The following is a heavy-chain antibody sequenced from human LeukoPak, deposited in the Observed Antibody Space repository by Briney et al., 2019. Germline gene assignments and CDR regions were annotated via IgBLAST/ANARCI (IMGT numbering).Heavy chain of an antibody. CDR3: ARGRASSWADY. J-gene: IGHJ4*02. CDR1: GFTFSSYA. CDR2: ISGSGGST. V-gene: IGHV3-23*01. Sequence: PGGSLRLSCAASGFTFSSYAMSWVRQAPGKGLEWVSAISGSGGSTYYADSVKGRFTISRDNSKNAVYLQMNSLRGEDTAVYYCARGRASSWADYWGQGTLVTVSS. D-gene: IGHD6-13*01.